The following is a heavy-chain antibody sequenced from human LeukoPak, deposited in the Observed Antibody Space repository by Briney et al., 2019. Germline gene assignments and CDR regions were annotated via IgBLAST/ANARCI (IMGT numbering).Heavy chain of an antibody. Sequence: ASVKVSCKASGYTFTGYYMHWVRQAPGQGLEWMGWINPNSGGTNYAQKFQGRVTMARDTSISTAYMELSRLRSDDTAVYYCARGDSEAASDYYYMDVWGKGTTVTVSS. CDR1: GYTFTGYY. D-gene: IGHD6-13*01. CDR3: ARGDSEAASDYYYMDV. V-gene: IGHV1-2*02. J-gene: IGHJ6*03. CDR2: INPNSGGT.